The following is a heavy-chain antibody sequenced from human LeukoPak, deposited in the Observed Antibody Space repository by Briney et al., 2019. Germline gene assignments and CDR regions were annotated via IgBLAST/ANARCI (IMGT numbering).Heavy chain of an antibody. Sequence: SETLSLTCTVSGGSVSSSSNYWAWIRQPPGKGLEWIGSTYYSGSTYYNPSLKSRVTMSVDTSQNQFSLKMTSVTAADTAVYYCAKTAPAAIYWFDPWGQGTLVTVSS. CDR1: GGSVSSSSNY. D-gene: IGHD2-2*02. CDR3: AKTAPAAIYWFDP. CDR2: TYYSGST. J-gene: IGHJ5*02. V-gene: IGHV4-39*07.